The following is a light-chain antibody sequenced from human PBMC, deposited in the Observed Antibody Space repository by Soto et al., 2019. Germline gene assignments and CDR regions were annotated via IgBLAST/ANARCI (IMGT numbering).Light chain of an antibody. CDR3: LKDYTYPWT. Sequence: QMPDPPSSLSASVLDRLSITFRCSQGISNELGLYQQRPGKAPKVLIYGASNLQSGVPSRFSGSASGTDFTLTISSLQPEDFATYYCLKDYTYPWTCGKG. CDR1: QGISNE. J-gene: IGKJ1*01. V-gene: IGKV1-6*01. CDR2: GAS.